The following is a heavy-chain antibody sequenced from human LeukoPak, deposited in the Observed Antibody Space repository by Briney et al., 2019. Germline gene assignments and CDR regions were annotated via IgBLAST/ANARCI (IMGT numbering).Heavy chain of an antibody. J-gene: IGHJ6*02. V-gene: IGHV1-18*01. D-gene: IGHD6-19*01. CDR1: GYTFTSYG. CDR2: ISAYNGNT. Sequence: ASVKVSCKASGYTFTSYGISWVRQAPGQGLEWMGWISAYNGNTNYAQKLKGRVTMTTDTSTSTAYMELRSLRSDDTAVYYCARESSRIAVAGKNQYYYYYGMDVWGQGTTVTVSS. CDR3: ARESSRIAVAGKNQYYYYYGMDV.